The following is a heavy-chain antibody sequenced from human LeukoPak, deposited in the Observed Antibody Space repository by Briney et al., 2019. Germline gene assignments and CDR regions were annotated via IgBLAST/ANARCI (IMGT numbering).Heavy chain of an antibody. J-gene: IGHJ4*02. CDR3: ARDRGWTAAAGRTNYFDY. D-gene: IGHD6-13*01. CDR1: GFTFSSYW. Sequence: PGGSLRLSCAASGFTFSSYWMSWVRQAPGKGLEWVASIKEDGSEKYYVDSVKGRFTISRDNAKNSLYLQMNSLRAEDTAVYYCARDRGWTAAAGRTNYFDYWGQGTLVTVSS. CDR2: IKEDGSEK. V-gene: IGHV3-7*01.